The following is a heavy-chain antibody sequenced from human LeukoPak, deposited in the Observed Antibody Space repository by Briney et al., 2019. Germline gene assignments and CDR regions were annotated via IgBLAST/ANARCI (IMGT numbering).Heavy chain of an antibody. V-gene: IGHV3-23*01. D-gene: IGHD1-26*01. CDR3: VKAYTTSGTYLEP. J-gene: IGHJ4*02. CDR1: GFTFSTYA. CDR2: IGGNGVDT. Sequence: GGSLRLSFTASGFTFSTYAMGWARQAPGKGLEWVSGIGGNGVDTYYADSAKGRFTISRDNSKNTVYLQMNGLRAEDTALHYCVKAYTTSGTYLEPWGQGTLVTVSS.